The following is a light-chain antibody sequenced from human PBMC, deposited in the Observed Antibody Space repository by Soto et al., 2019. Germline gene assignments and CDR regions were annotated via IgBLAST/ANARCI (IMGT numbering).Light chain of an antibody. CDR2: DVS. CDR1: SSDVGGYNY. J-gene: IGLJ1*01. V-gene: IGLV2-14*01. CDR3: SSYTSSSSFYV. Sequence: QSALTQPASVSGSPGQSITISCTGTSSDVGGYNYVSWYQQHPGKAPKLMIYDVSNRPSGVSNRFSGSKSCNTASLTTSGLQAEDEADYYCSSYTSSSSFYVFGTGTKLTVL.